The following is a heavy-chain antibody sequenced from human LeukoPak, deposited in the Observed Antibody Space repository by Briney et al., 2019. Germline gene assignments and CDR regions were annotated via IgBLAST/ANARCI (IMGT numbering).Heavy chain of an antibody. Sequence: ASVKVSCKASGYTFTSYGINWVRQAPGQGLEWMGRISEYNGNTHYAQKLQDRVTMTTDTSTNTAYMDLSSLKSEDMAVYYCARSGGSRGTVTPPGDFWDQGTLVTVSS. V-gene: IGHV1-18*03. CDR3: ARSGGSRGTVTPPGDF. D-gene: IGHD4-17*01. CDR1: GYTFTSYG. J-gene: IGHJ4*02. CDR2: ISEYNGNT.